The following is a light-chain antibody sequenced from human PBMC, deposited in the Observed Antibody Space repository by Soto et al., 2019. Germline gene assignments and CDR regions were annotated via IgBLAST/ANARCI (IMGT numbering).Light chain of an antibody. CDR1: SXDVDAYDF. V-gene: IGLV2-11*01. CDR2: EVS. CDR3: CSFAGSFYV. Sequence: QSVLTRPRSVSGSPGQSVAISCTGTSXDVDAYDFVSWYQHHPGKAPKLIISEVSKRPSGVSHRFSGSKSGNTASLTISGLQAEDEADYFCCSFAGSFYVFGTGTKITVL. J-gene: IGLJ1*01.